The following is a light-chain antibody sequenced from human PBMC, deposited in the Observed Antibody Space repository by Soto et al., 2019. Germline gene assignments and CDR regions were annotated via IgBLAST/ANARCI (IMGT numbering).Light chain of an antibody. V-gene: IGKV3-20*01. CDR1: QSVGNNY. J-gene: IGKJ5*01. CDR3: QQYGWSPPIT. CDR2: HAS. Sequence: DIVFTQSPGTLSLSPGKRATLSCWASQSVGNNYLAWYQQKPGQAPRLLIYHASSRATGIPDRFSGSGSGTDFTLTISRLEPEDFAVYYCQQYGWSPPITFGQGTRLEIK.